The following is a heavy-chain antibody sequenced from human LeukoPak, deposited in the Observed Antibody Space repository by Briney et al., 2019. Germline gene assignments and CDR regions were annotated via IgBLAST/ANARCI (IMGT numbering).Heavy chain of an antibody. V-gene: IGHV3-23*01. CDR1: GLVFSRHA. D-gene: IGHD3-3*01. CDR2: ITYSGGST. J-gene: IGHJ4*02. CDR3: ATRIASETYLGVFDY. Sequence: GGSLRLSCEASGLVFSRHAMTWVRQAPGKGLEWVSGITYSGGSTFYAESVKGRFTISRDNSKNTLFPQMSNLRADDTAIYYCATRIASETYLGVFDYWGQGTLVTVSS.